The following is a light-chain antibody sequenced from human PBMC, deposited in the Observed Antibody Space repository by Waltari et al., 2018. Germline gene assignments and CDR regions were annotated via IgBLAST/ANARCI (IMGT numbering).Light chain of an antibody. CDR2: DDS. CDR3: QVWDSSSDHVV. V-gene: IGLV3-21*02. CDR1: YIGAKS. Sequence: SYVLTQAPSVSVAPGQTARVTCGGNYIGAKSVYWYQQKPGQAPVLVVYDDSDRPSGIPERFSGSNSGSTATLTISRVEAGDEADYYCQVWDSSSDHVVFGGGTKLTVL. J-gene: IGLJ2*01.